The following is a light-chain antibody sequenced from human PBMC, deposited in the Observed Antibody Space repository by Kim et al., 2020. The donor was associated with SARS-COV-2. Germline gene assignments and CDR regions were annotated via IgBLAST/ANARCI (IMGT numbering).Light chain of an antibody. CDR2: AAS. V-gene: IGKV1-9*01. J-gene: IGKJ3*01. CDR1: QGISSY. Sequence: SASVGDRVTITCRASQGISSYLAWYQQKPGKAPKLLFYAASTLQSGVPSRFSGSGSGTEFTLTISSLQPEDFATYYCQQLNSYPSFGPGTKVDIK. CDR3: QQLNSYPS.